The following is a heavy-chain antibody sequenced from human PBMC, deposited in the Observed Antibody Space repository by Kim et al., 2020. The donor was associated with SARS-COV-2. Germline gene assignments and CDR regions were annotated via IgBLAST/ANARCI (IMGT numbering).Heavy chain of an antibody. CDR3: ARARGLERHHAFDI. CDR2: ISYDGSNK. V-gene: IGHV3-30-3*01. D-gene: IGHD1-1*01. CDR1: GFTFSSYA. Sequence: GGSLRLSCAASGFTFSSYAMHWVRQAPGKGLEWVAVISYDGSNKYYADSVKGRFTISRDNSKNTLYLQMNSLRAEDTAVYYCARARGLERHHAFDIWGQGTMVTVSS. J-gene: IGHJ3*02.